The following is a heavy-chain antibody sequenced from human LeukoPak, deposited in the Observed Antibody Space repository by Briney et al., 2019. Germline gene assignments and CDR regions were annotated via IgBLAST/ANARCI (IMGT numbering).Heavy chain of an antibody. Sequence: PSETLSLTCTVSGGSIGGYYWSWIRQPPGKGLEYIGYFSYTGDTDYNPSLKSRVTISVDTSMSQFSLKLTSMTAADTANYYCARLRLRYANNGSPTPYEAFDVWGQGTVVTVSS. CDR2: FSYTGDT. V-gene: IGHV4-59*08. J-gene: IGHJ3*01. CDR1: GGSIGGYY. D-gene: IGHD2-2*01. CDR3: ARLRLRYANNGSPTPYEAFDV.